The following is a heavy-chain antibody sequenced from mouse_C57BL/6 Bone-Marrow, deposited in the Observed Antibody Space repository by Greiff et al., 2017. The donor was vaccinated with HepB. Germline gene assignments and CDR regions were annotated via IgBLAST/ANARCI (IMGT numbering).Heavy chain of an antibody. D-gene: IGHD1-1*01. Sequence: EVKLVESGEGLVKPGGSLKLSCAASGFTFSSYAMSWVRQTPEKRLEWVAYISSGGDYIYYADTVKGRFTISRDNARNTLYLQMSSLKSEDTAMYYCTRDGVLLRSPFDYWGQGTTLTVSS. CDR3: TRDGVLLRSPFDY. J-gene: IGHJ2*01. V-gene: IGHV5-9-1*02. CDR2: ISSGGDYI. CDR1: GFTFSSYA.